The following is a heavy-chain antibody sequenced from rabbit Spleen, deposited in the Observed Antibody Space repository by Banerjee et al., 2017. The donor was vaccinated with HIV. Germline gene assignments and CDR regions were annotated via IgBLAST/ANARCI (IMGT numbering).Heavy chain of an antibody. D-gene: IGHD1-1*01. CDR2: ICAGISDST. CDR3: ARDLAAVIGWNFNL. Sequence: QSLEESGGDLGKPGASLTLTCKASGFSFSDRDVMCWVRQAPGKGLEWIACICAGISDSTYYASWAKGRFTISETSSTTVTLQMTSLTAADTATYFCARDLAAVIGWNFNLWGQGTLVTVS. CDR1: GFSFSDRDV. J-gene: IGHJ4*01. V-gene: IGHV1S40*01.